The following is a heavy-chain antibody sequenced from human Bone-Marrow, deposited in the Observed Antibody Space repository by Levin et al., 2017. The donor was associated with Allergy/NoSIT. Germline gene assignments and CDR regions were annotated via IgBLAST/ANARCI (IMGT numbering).Heavy chain of an antibody. Sequence: SETLSLICIVSGASISRNTYYWNWIRQHPGKGLEWIGHISHSGTTSYNPSLKSRLDISSDTSKNQFSLRLTSVTVADTAVYYCARRPTYYYGLDVWGQGITVTVSS. CDR1: GASISRNTYY. V-gene: IGHV4-31*03. J-gene: IGHJ6*02. CDR3: ARRPTYYYGLDV. CDR2: ISHSGTT.